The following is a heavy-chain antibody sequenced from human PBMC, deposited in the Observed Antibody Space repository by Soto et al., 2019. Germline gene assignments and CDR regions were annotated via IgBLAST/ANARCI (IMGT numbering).Heavy chain of an antibody. CDR3: ARVRTGYCSSTSCYGMDV. J-gene: IGHJ6*02. V-gene: IGHV1-46*01. D-gene: IGHD2-2*01. Sequence: ASVKVSCKASGYTFTSYYMNWVRQAPGQGLEWMGIINPSGGSTSYAQKFQGRVTMTRDTSTSTVYMELSSLRSEDTAVYYCARVRTGYCSSTSCYGMDVWGQGTTVTVSS. CDR2: INPSGGST. CDR1: GYTFTSYY.